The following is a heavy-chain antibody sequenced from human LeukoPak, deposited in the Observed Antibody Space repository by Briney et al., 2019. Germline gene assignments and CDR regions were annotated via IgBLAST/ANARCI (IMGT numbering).Heavy chain of an antibody. CDR2: ISSSSSNI. CDR1: GFTFSNYG. J-gene: IGHJ4*02. V-gene: IGHV3-21*01. Sequence: GGSLRLPCAASGFTFSNYGMNWVRQAPGKGLEWVSSISSSSSNIYYADSVKGRFTISRDNAKNSLYLRMNSLRAEDTAVYYCSGDFQGWGQGTLVTVSS. CDR3: SGDFQG.